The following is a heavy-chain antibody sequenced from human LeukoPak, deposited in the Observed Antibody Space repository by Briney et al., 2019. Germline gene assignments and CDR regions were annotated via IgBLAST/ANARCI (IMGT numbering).Heavy chain of an antibody. J-gene: IGHJ5*02. CDR2: IRSSSET. D-gene: IGHD5-12*01. V-gene: IGHV3-48*01. CDR3: ARDAGNSGYGCDL. CDR1: GLNFGSYA. Sequence: GGSLRLSCVASGLNFGSYAMSWVRQAPGKGLEWVSHIRSSSETFYADSVKGRFTISRDNARNSLYLQMNNLRGEDTAIYYCARDAGNSGYGCDLWGQGTLVTVSS.